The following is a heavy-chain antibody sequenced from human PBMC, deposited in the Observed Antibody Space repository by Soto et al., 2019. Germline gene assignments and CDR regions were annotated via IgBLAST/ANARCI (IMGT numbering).Heavy chain of an antibody. J-gene: IGHJ4*02. CDR3: ARDFYDSSGYYYGSYFDY. CDR2: INAGNGNT. D-gene: IGHD3-22*01. CDR1: GYTFTSYA. V-gene: IGHV1-3*01. Sequence: ASVKVSCKASGYTFTSYAMHWVRQAPGQSLEWMGWINAGNGNTKYSQKFQGRVTITRDTSASTAYMELSSLRSEDTAVYYCARDFYDSSGYYYGSYFDYWGQGTLVTVSS.